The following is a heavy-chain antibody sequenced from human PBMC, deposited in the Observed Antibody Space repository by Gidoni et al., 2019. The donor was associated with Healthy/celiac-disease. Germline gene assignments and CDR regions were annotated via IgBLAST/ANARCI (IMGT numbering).Heavy chain of an antibody. V-gene: IGHV3-64*01. J-gene: IGHJ4*02. Sequence: EVQLVASGGGVVQPGGSLRLPCAASGFTFSSYAMHWVRQAPGKVLEYVSAISSNGGSTYYANSVKGRFTISRDNSKNTLYLQMGSLRAEDMAVYYCARDPFAGTTVEPAGFDYWGQGTLVTVSS. CDR3: ARDPFAGTTVEPAGFDY. CDR2: ISSNGGST. CDR1: GFTFSSYA. D-gene: IGHD4-17*01.